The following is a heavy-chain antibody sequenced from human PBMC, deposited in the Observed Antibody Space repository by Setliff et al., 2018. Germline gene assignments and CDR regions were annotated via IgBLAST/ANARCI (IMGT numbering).Heavy chain of an antibody. D-gene: IGHD2-2*01. CDR3: ARRAPAAMADAFDI. CDR2: ISACNGNT. Sequence: ASVKVSCKASGYTFTSYGISWVRQAPGQGLEWMGWISACNGNTNYAQKLQGRVTMTTDTSTSTAYMELRSLRSDDTAVYYCARRAPAAMADAFDIWGQGTRVTVS. CDR1: GYTFTSYG. V-gene: IGHV1-18*01. J-gene: IGHJ3*02.